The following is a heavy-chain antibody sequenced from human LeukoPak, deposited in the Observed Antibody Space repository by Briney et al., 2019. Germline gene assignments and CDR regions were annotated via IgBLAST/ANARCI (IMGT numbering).Heavy chain of an antibody. D-gene: IGHD2-15*01. CDR2: INHSGRT. V-gene: IGHV4-34*01. CDR3: ARGGICSGGSCYSPY. CDR1: GGSFSGYY. J-gene: IGHJ4*02. Sequence: SETLSLTCAVYGGSFSGYYWSWLRQPPGKGLEWIGEINHSGRTNYNPSLKRRVTISVDASKNQFSLKLSSVTAADTAVYYCARGGICSGGSCYSPYWGQGTLVTVSS.